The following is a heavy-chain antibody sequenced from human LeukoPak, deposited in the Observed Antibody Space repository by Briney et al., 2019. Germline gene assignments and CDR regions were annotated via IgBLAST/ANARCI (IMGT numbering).Heavy chain of an antibody. CDR3: ARLSMTYYDFWSGQYFDY. J-gene: IGHJ4*02. D-gene: IGHD3-3*01. CDR1: GYSFTSYW. CDR2: IYPGDSDT. V-gene: IGHV5-51*01. Sequence: GASLQISCKGSGYSFTSYWIGWVRQMPGKGLEWMGIIYPGDSDTRYSPSFQGQVTISADKSISTAYLQWSSLKASDTAMYYCARLSMTYYDFWSGQYFDYWGQGTLVTVSS.